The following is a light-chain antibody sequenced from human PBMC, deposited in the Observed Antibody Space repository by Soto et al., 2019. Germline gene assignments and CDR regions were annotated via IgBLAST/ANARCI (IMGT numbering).Light chain of an antibody. J-gene: IGKJ4*01. V-gene: IGKV4-1*01. CDR3: QRYYRTPLT. CDR1: HSVLFGSNNY. CDR2: WAS. Sequence: DFVMTQSPDSLAVSLGERATINCKSSHSVLFGSNNYLAWYQQKSGQPPKLLINWASTRESGVPDRFSGSGSGTDFTLTISSLQAEDVAVYYCQRYYRTPLTFGGGTKVEIK.